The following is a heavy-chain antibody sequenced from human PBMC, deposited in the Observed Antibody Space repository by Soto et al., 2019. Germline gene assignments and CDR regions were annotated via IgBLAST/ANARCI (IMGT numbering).Heavy chain of an antibody. CDR2: INHGGSA. Sequence: PSETLSLTCAVYGGSFSNYYWSWIRQPPEKGLEWIGEINHGGSANYNPSLKSRVTISLDTSKNQFFLKLSSVTAADTAVYYCTPFRYFGRLFSLWGQGTPVTVSS. V-gene: IGHV4-34*01. CDR1: GGSFSNYY. D-gene: IGHD3-10*01. CDR3: TPFRYFGRLFSL. J-gene: IGHJ4*02.